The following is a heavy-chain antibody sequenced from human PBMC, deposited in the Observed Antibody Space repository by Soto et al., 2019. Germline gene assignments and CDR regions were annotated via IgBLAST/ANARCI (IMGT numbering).Heavy chain of an antibody. J-gene: IGHJ5*02. V-gene: IGHV1-8*01. CDR2: MNPGSGDT. CDR3: ARMATFGSLNWFDP. Sequence: ASVKVSCKASGYSFTNNDVSWVRQAAEQGLEWMGWMNPGSGDTGYAQKFQGRVTMTRDISIATAYMELSSLRSDDTAIYYCARMATFGSLNWFDPWGQGTLGTVSS. CDR1: GYSFTNND. D-gene: IGHD3-16*01.